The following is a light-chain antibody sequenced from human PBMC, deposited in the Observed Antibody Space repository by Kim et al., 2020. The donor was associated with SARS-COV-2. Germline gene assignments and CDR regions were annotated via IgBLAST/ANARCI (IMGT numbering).Light chain of an antibody. J-gene: IGKJ4*01. CDR1: HIVSNTN. CDR3: QQHNDWPLT. Sequence: EIVMTQSPATLSLSPGERATLSCRASHIVSNTNLVWYQQKPGQAPSLLIYRTSTRAAGVPARFSGSGSGTEFTLTISSLQSEDFAVYYCQQHNDWPLTFGGGTKVDIK. V-gene: IGKV3-15*01. CDR2: RTS.